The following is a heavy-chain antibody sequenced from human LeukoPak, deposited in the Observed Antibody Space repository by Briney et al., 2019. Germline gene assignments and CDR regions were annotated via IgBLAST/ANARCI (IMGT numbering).Heavy chain of an antibody. CDR3: ARGSAGKYYYYYMDV. CDR1: GGTFSSYA. J-gene: IGHJ6*03. CDR2: IIPIFGTA. Sequence: SVKVSCKASGGTFSSYAISWVRQAPGQGLEWMGGIIPIFGTANYAQKFQGRVTITADKSTSTAYMELSSLRSEDTAVYYCARGSAGKYYYYYMDVWGKGTTVTVSS. V-gene: IGHV1-69*06. D-gene: IGHD6-19*01.